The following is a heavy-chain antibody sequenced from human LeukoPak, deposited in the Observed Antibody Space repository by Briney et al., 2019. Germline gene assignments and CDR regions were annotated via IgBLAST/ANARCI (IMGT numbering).Heavy chain of an antibody. CDR2: ISYSDSTT. CDR3: ASRVAAAGHHYFDY. V-gene: IGHV3-48*03. J-gene: IGHJ4*02. D-gene: IGHD6-13*01. Sequence: GGSLRLSCAASGFTFSSCEMNWVRQAPGKGLEWVSYISYSDSTTQYADSVKGRFTISRDNDKNSLYLQMNSLRAEDTAVYYCASRVAAAGHHYFDYWGQGTLVTVSS. CDR1: GFTFSSCE.